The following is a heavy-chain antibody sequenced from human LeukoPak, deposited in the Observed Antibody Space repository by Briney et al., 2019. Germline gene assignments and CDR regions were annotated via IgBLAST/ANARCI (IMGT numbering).Heavy chain of an antibody. CDR2: IHHSGTT. V-gene: IGHV4-38-2*02. D-gene: IGHD6-19*01. J-gene: IGHJ4*02. Sequence: PSETLSLTCIVSGYSVDSGYFWGWIRQPPGKGLEWIGNIHHSGTTYYNPSLKSRVTISVDTSKNQFSLTLSSVTAADTAFYYYARDLGSGWSPGYWGQGTLVTVSS. CDR1: GYSVDSGYF. CDR3: ARDLGSGWSPGY.